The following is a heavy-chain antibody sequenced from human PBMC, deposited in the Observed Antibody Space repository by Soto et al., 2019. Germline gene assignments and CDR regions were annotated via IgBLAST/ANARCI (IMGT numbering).Heavy chain of an antibody. CDR3: ATELTLPLAFDI. CDR1: GGTFSSYA. J-gene: IGHJ3*02. D-gene: IGHD2-15*01. CDR2: IIPIFGTA. V-gene: IGHV1-69*01. Sequence: QVQLVQSGAEVKKPGSSVKVSCKASGGTFSSYAISWVRQAPGQGLEWMGGIIPIFGTANYAQKFQGRVTITADESTSTADWELSSLRSEDTAVYYCATELTLPLAFDIWGQGTMVTVSS.